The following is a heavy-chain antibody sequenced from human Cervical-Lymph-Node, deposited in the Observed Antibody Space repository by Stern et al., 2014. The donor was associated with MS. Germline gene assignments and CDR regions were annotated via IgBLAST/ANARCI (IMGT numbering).Heavy chain of an antibody. CDR3: ANGGTTWN. CDR2: INQAGSEK. D-gene: IGHD1-1*01. CDR1: DLAFSSSW. Sequence: VQLVGSGGGVFPSGGSLRLSCVASDLAFSSSWLNWVRHAPGKGLQWVANINQAGSEKYYVDSVKGRFTISRDNAKKSLYLQMNNLRSEDTAVYYCANGGTTWNWGQGTLVTVSS. J-gene: IGHJ4*02. V-gene: IGHV3-7*03.